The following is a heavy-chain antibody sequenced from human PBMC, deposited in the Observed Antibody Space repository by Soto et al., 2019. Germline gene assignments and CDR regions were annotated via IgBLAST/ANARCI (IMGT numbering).Heavy chain of an antibody. D-gene: IGHD3-22*01. CDR3: PRVSRSGYYSNLDY. CDR2: ISSSSSYI. Sequence: GGSLRLSCAASGFTFSSYSMNWVRQAPGKGLEWVSSISSSSSYIYYADSVKGRFTTSRDNAKNSLYLQMNSLRAEDTAVYYCPRVSRSGYYSNLDYWGQGTLVTVSS. CDR1: GFTFSSYS. V-gene: IGHV3-21*01. J-gene: IGHJ4*02.